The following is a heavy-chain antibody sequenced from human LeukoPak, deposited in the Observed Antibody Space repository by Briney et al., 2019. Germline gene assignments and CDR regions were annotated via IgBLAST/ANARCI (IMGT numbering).Heavy chain of an antibody. D-gene: IGHD1-26*01. V-gene: IGHV3-30-3*01. J-gene: IGHJ4*02. CDR1: GFTFSSYA. CDR2: ISYDGSNK. CDR3: ARGGAFYY. Sequence: GGSLRLSCAASGFTFSSYAMHWVRQAPGKGLEWVAVISYDGSNKYYPESVKGRFTISRDNSKNTLYLQMNSLRAEDSAVYYCARGGAFYYWGQGALVTVSS.